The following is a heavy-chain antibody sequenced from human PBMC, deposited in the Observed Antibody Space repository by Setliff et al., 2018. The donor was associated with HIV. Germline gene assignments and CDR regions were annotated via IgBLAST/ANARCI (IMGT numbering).Heavy chain of an antibody. J-gene: IGHJ3*02. Sequence: SETLSLTCTVSGYSISSGYYWGWIRQPPGKGLEWIGEINHSGSTNYNPSLKSRVTISVDTSKNQFSLKLSSVTAADTAVYYCARSGYSSSWGAFDIWGQGTMVTIS. D-gene: IGHD6-13*01. V-gene: IGHV4-38-2*02. CDR3: ARSGYSSSWGAFDI. CDR1: GYSISSGYY. CDR2: INHSGST.